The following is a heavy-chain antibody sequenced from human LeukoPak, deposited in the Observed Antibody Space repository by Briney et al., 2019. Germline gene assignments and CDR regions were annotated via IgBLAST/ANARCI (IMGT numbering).Heavy chain of an antibody. V-gene: IGHV1-2*02. CDR3: ARLGIAVAEGGFDY. CDR1: GYTFTGYY. Sequence: ASVKVSCKASGYTFTGYYMHWVRQAPGQGLEWMGWINPNSGGTNYAQKFQGRVTMTRDTSISTAYMELSRLRSDDTAVYYCARLGIAVAEGGFDYWGQGTLVTVSS. D-gene: IGHD6-19*01. J-gene: IGHJ4*02. CDR2: INPNSGGT.